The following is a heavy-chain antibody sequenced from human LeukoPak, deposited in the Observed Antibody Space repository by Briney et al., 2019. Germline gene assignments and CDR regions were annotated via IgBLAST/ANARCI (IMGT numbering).Heavy chain of an antibody. CDR1: GYTFTSYA. Sequence: ASVKVSCKASGYTFTSYAMHWVRQAPGQRLEWMGWINAGNGNTKYSQKFQGRVTITRDTSASTAYMELSSLRSDDTAVYYCARAVGPMITFGGVIENHDAFDIWGQGTMVTVSS. CDR2: INAGNGNT. J-gene: IGHJ3*02. CDR3: ARAVGPMITFGGVIENHDAFDI. D-gene: IGHD3-16*02. V-gene: IGHV1-3*01.